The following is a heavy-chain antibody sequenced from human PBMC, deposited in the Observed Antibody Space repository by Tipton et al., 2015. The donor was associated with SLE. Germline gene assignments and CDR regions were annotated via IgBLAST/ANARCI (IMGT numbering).Heavy chain of an antibody. Sequence: GSLRLSCAASGFTFSTYSMSWVRQAPGKGLDWVSGISASGGSTYYADSVTGRVTISRDNSKNTLHLQMNSLGAEDSAVYYCARVVGSPSYYHYSMDVWGKGTTLTVSS. V-gene: IGHV3-23*01. D-gene: IGHD3-16*01. CDR1: GFTFSTYS. J-gene: IGHJ6*03. CDR3: ARVVGSPSYYHYSMDV. CDR2: ISASGGST.